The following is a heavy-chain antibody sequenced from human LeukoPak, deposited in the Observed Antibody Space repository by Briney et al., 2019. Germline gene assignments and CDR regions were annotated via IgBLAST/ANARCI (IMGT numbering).Heavy chain of an antibody. Sequence: PGGSLRLSCVASGFTFATYGMTWVRQAPGKGLEWVASFKGGGGITFYTDSVKGRFTISRDNSKNTLDLQMNSLRADDTAIYYCAKQFNGGSSIYDYWGQGILVTVSS. J-gene: IGHJ4*02. CDR1: GFTFATYG. V-gene: IGHV3-23*01. D-gene: IGHD6-25*01. CDR2: FKGGGGIT. CDR3: AKQFNGGSSIYDY.